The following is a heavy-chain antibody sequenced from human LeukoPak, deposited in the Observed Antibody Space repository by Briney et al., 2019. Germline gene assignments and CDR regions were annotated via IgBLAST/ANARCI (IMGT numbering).Heavy chain of an antibody. CDR2: IYYSGST. D-gene: IGHD2-2*01. J-gene: IGHJ4*02. CDR3: ARLSADSSSSRGFDY. V-gene: IGHV4-31*03. CDR1: GGSISSGGYY. Sequence: PSETLSLTCTVSGGSISSGGYYWSWIRQHPGKGLEWIGYIYYSGSTYYNPSLKSRVTISVDTSKNQFSLKLSSVTAADTAVYYCARLSADSSSSRGFDYWGQGTPVTVSS.